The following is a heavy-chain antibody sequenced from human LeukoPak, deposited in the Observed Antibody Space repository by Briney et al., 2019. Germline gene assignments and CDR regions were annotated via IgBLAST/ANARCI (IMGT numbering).Heavy chain of an antibody. CDR3: AREMRSPRGGFDY. J-gene: IGHJ4*02. V-gene: IGHV4-39*07. CDR2: MYYSGST. D-gene: IGHD3-10*01. Sequence: SETLSLTCTVSGGSIGSSTYYWGWIRQPPGMGLEWIGSMYYSGSTYYNPSLKSRITISVDTSKSQFSLKPRSVTAADTAVYYCAREMRSPRGGFDYWDQGTLVTVSS. CDR1: GGSIGSSTYY.